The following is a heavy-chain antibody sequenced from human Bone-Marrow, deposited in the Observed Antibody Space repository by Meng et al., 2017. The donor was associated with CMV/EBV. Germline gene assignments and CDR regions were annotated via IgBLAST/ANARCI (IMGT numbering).Heavy chain of an antibody. J-gene: IGHJ5*02. V-gene: IGHV4-39*07. Sequence: SETLSLTCTVSGGSISSSSYYWGWIRQPPGKGLEWIGSIYYSGSTYYNPSLKSRVTISVDTSKNQFSLKLSSVTAADTAVYYCARDSGWLVGGEYNWFDPCGQGTLVTVSS. CDR2: IYYSGST. CDR1: GGSISSSSYY. CDR3: ARDSGWLVGGEYNWFDP. D-gene: IGHD6-19*01.